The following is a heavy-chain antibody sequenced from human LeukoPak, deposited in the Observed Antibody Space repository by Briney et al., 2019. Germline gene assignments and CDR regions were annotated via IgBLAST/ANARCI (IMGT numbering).Heavy chain of an antibody. CDR1: GFTFDDYA. J-gene: IGHJ4*02. V-gene: IGHV3-9*01. Sequence: GGSLRLSCAASGFTFDDYAMHWVRQAPGKGLEWVSGISWNSGSIGYADSVKGRFTISRDNAKNSLYLQMNSLRAEDTALYYCAKDISYYYDSSGYHHFDYWGQGTLVTVSS. CDR3: AKDISYYYDSSGYHHFDY. CDR2: ISWNSGSI. D-gene: IGHD3-22*01.